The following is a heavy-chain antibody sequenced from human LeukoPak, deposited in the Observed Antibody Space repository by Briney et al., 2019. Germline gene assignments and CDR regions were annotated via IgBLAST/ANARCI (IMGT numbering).Heavy chain of an antibody. CDR2: ISRSGNTI. CDR3: ARDAATAAGNVWYFDL. D-gene: IGHD1-1*01. Sequence: QPGGSLRLSCAASGFTFRSCEMNWAPQAPGKGLEWVSYISRSGNTIYYADSVKGRFSISGDNAKNSLYLQMNSLRAEDTAVYYCARDAATAAGNVWYFDLWGRGTLVTVSS. V-gene: IGHV3-48*03. CDR1: GFTFRSCE. J-gene: IGHJ2*01.